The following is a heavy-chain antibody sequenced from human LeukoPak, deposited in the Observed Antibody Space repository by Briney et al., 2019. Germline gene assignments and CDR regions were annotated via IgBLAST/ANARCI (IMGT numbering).Heavy chain of an antibody. CDR3: ARNTYGYKFSMDV. J-gene: IGHJ6*03. CDR1: GYTFTTHY. Sequence: ASVKVSCKASGYTFTTHYMHWVRQAPGQGLEWMGLINPSGTTTNYAQKFRGRVTMTRDLSTSTDYMELSSLRSDDTAVYYCARNTYGYKFSMDVWGKGTTVTVS. V-gene: IGHV1-46*01. D-gene: IGHD5-24*01. CDR2: INPSGTTT.